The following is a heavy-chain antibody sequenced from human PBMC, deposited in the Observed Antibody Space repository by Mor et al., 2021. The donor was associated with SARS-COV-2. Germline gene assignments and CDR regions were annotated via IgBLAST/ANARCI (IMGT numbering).Heavy chain of an antibody. D-gene: IGHD3-10*01. V-gene: IGHV3-30*03. CDR2: IANDGSNK. CDR3: ARDYGSGSYSFDY. Sequence: IANDGSNKFYADSVKGRFTISRDNSKNTLYVQMNSLRTEDTAVYYCARDYGSGSYSFDYWGQGTLVTVSS. J-gene: IGHJ4*02.